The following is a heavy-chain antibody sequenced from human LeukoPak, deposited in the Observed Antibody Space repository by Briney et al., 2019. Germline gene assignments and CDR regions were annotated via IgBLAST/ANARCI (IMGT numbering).Heavy chain of an antibody. D-gene: IGHD6-13*01. J-gene: IGHJ5*02. CDR2: IIPIFGTA. V-gene: IGHV1-69*13. CDR1: GGTFSIYA. CDR3: ARRMGGSWYWWFDP. Sequence: GASVNVSFKASGGTFSIYANSWVRQAPGPGHELMGGIIPIFGTANYAQKFQRRVTITADESTSTAYMELSSLRSEDTAVYYCARRMGGSWYWWFDPWGQGTLVTVSS.